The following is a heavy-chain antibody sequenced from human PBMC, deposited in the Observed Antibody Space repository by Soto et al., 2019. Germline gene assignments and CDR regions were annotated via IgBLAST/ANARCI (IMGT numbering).Heavy chain of an antibody. D-gene: IGHD6-13*01. V-gene: IGHV5-51*01. Sequence: GESLNISCKGSGYSFTSYWSGWVRQMPGKGLEWMGIIYPGDSDTRYSPSFQGQVTISADKSISTAYLQWSSLKASDTAMYSCARQYSTTNYSYYGMDVWGQGTTVTVSS. CDR2: IYPGDSDT. J-gene: IGHJ6*02. CDR1: GYSFTSYW. CDR3: ARQYSTTNYSYYGMDV.